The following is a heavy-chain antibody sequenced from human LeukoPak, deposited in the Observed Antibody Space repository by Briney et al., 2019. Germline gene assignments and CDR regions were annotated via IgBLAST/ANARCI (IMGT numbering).Heavy chain of an antibody. J-gene: IGHJ5*02. CDR1: GGTFISYA. CDR3: ASNPGIAAAGSVYNWFDP. V-gene: IGHV1-69*01. Sequence: SVKVSCKASGGTFISYAISWLRQAPGQGLEWMGGIIPIFGTANYAQKFQGRVTITADESTSTAYMELSSLRSEDTAVYYCASNPGIAAAGSVYNWFDPWGQGTLVTVSS. D-gene: IGHD6-13*01. CDR2: IIPIFGTA.